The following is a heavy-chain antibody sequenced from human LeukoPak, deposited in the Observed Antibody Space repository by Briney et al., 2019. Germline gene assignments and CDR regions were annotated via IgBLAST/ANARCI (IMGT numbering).Heavy chain of an antibody. Sequence: ASVKVSCKASRYTFTGYYMHWVRQAPGQGLEGMGWISAYNGNTNYAQKLQGRVTMTTDTSTSTAYMELRSLRSNDTAVYYCARFRAGVGEPYGDYWGQGTLVTVSS. J-gene: IGHJ4*02. V-gene: IGHV1-18*04. CDR2: ISAYNGNT. CDR3: ARFRAGVGEPYGDY. CDR1: RYTFTGYY. D-gene: IGHD3-10*01.